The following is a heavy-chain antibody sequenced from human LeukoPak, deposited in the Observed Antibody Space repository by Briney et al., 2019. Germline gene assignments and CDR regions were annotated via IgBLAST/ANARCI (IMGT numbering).Heavy chain of an antibody. D-gene: IGHD6-19*01. J-gene: IGHJ4*02. CDR3: ARAHPGYSSGWYQDDPTDFDY. V-gene: IGHV1-46*01. CDR2: INPSGGST. CDR1: GYTFTGYY. Sequence: GASVKVSCKASGYTFTGYYMHWVRQAPGQGLEWMGIINPSGGSTSYAQKFQGRVTMTRDTSTSTVYMELSSLRSEDTAVYYCARAHPGYSSGWYQDDPTDFDYWGQGTLVTVSS.